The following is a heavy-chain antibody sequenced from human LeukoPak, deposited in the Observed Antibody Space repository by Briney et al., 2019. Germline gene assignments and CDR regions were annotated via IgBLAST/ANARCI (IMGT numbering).Heavy chain of an antibody. CDR1: GGSISSYY. CDR2: IYYSGST. CDR3: ARSPSGNNYIFDY. Sequence: PSETLSLTCTVSGGSISSYYWSWIRQPPGKGLEWIGYIYYSGSTNYNPSLKSRVTISVDTSKNQFSLKLSSVTAADTAVYYCARSPSGNNYIFDYWGQGTLVTVSS. D-gene: IGHD5-24*01. V-gene: IGHV4-59*01. J-gene: IGHJ4*02.